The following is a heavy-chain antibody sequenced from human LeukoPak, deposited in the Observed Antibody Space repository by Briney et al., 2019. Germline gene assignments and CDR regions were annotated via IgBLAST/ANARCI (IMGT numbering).Heavy chain of an antibody. CDR3: ARDLDVVAEGRFDY. D-gene: IGHD5-12*01. CDR2: IIPIFGIA. V-gene: IGHV1-69*04. J-gene: IGHJ4*02. Sequence: SVKVSCKASGSTFSSYAISWVRQAPGQGLEWMGRIIPIFGIANYAQKVQGRVTITADKSTSTAYMELSSLRSEDTAVYYCARDLDVVAEGRFDYWGQGTLVTVSS. CDR1: GSTFSSYA.